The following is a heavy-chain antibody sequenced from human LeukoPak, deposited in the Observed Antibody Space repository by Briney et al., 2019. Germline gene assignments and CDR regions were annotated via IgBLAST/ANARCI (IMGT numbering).Heavy chain of an antibody. Sequence: GGSLRLSCAASGFTFSNYAMTWVRQAPGKGLEWVSAMNGNGGSTNYADSVKGRFTISRDNSKNTLYLQMNSLRAEDTAVYYCARDPGVVVVNYYFDYWGQGTLVTVSS. V-gene: IGHV3-23*01. J-gene: IGHJ4*02. CDR2: MNGNGGST. D-gene: IGHD3-22*01. CDR3: ARDPGVVVVNYYFDY. CDR1: GFTFSNYA.